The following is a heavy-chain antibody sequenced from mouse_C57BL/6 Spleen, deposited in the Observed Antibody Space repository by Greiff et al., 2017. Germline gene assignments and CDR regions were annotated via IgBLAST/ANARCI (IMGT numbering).Heavy chain of an antibody. CDR1: GYTFTSYW. Sequence: VQLQQPGAELVMPGASVKLSCKASGYTFTSYWMHWVKQRPGQGLEWIGEIDPSDSYTNYNQKFKGKSTLTVDKSSSTAYMQLSSLTSEDSAVYYCARFDYDGGYAMDYWGQGTSVTVSS. V-gene: IGHV1-69*01. CDR3: ARFDYDGGYAMDY. D-gene: IGHD2-4*01. CDR2: IDPSDSYT. J-gene: IGHJ4*01.